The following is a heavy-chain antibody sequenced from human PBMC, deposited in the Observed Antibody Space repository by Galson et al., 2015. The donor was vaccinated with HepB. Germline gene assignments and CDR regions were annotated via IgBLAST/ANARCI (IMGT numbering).Heavy chain of an antibody. Sequence: VKVSCKASGYTFTSYGISWVRQAPGQGLEWMGWISAYNGNTNYAQKLQGRVTMTTDTSTSTAYMELRSLRSDDTAVYYCARDVVRSSSGAFDIWGQGTMVTVSS. D-gene: IGHD2-21*01. J-gene: IGHJ3*02. V-gene: IGHV1-18*01. CDR1: GYTFTSYG. CDR2: ISAYNGNT. CDR3: ARDVVRSSSGAFDI.